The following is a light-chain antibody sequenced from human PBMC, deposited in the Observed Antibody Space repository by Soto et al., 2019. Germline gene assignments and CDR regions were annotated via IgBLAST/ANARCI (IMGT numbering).Light chain of an antibody. V-gene: IGKV3-15*01. CDR3: QHYSNWPPT. CDR2: YAS. Sequence: EMVMTQSPATLSVSPGERVTLSCRASESVHSNLAWYQQKPGQGPSLLIYYASTRVTGVPDRFSGSGSGTEFTLTIRSLQSEDFGVYYCQHYSNWPPTFGPGTKVEIK. J-gene: IGKJ3*01. CDR1: ESVHSN.